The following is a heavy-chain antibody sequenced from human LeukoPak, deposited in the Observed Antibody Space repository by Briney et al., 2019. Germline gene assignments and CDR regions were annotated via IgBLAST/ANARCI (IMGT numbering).Heavy chain of an antibody. CDR1: GFTFSSYW. Sequence: PGGSLRLSCVASGFTFSSYWMSWVRQAPGKGLEWVTNIKQDGSEKYYVDSVKGRFTISRDNSKNTLYLQMNSLRAEDTAVYYCARAIAAAVPYWGQGTLVTVSS. D-gene: IGHD6-13*01. V-gene: IGHV3-7*01. CDR2: IKQDGSEK. J-gene: IGHJ4*02. CDR3: ARAIAAAVPY.